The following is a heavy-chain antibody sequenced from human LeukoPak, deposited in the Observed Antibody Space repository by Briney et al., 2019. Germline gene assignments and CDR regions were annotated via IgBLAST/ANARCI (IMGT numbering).Heavy chain of an antibody. D-gene: IGHD4-11*01. CDR2: IYSSGST. J-gene: IGHJ4*02. V-gene: IGHV3-66*02. CDR1: GFTVSSNY. CDR3: ARPSSNYPSYYFDY. Sequence: GGSLRLSCAASGFTVSSNYMSWVPQAPGKGLEWVSVIYSSGSTYYADSVKGRFTISRDNSKNTLYLQMNSLRVEDTAVYYCARPSSNYPSYYFDYWGQGTLVTVSS.